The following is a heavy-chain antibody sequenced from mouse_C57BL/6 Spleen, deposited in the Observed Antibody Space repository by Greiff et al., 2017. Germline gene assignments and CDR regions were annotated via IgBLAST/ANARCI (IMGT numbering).Heavy chain of an antibody. D-gene: IGHD1-1*01. J-gene: IGHJ2*01. V-gene: IGHV3-6*01. CDR2: ISYDGSN. CDR3: ARGATVVPYYFDY. Sequence: EVQRVESGPGLVKPSQSLSLTCSVTGYSITSGYYWNWIRQFPGNKLEWMGYISYDGSNNYNPSLKNRISITRDTSKNQFFLKLNSVTTEDTATYYCARGATVVPYYFDYWGQGTTLTVSS. CDR1: GYSITSGYY.